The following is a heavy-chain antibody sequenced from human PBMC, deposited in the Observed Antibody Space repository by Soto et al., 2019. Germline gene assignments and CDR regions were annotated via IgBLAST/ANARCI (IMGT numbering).Heavy chain of an antibody. CDR3: ARDGDNWNDDPFSRFDP. J-gene: IGHJ5*02. CDR1: GGSISGSTYY. D-gene: IGHD1-20*01. V-gene: IGHV4-39*02. CDR2: TYYSGRT. Sequence: PSETLSLTCTVSGGSISGSTYYWGWIRQPPGKGLEYIGSTYYSGRTYYNPSLKSRVTVSVDTSKNQFSLNLNSVTAADTAVYYCARDGDNWNDDPFSRFDPWGQGTLVTVSS.